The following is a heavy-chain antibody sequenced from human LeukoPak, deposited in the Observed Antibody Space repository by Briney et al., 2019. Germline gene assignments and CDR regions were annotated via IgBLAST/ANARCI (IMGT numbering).Heavy chain of an antibody. CDR3: ARHQSQQQLVRGSGGRIPGGCYYGMDV. V-gene: IGHV4-59*08. CDR1: GGSISSYY. J-gene: IGHJ6*02. Sequence: PSETLSLTCTVSGGSISSYYWSWIRQPPGKGLEWIGYIYYSGSTNYNPSLKSRVTISVDTSKNQFSLKLSSVTAADTAVYYCARHQSQQQLVRGSGGRIPGGCYYGMDVWGQGTTVTVSS. D-gene: IGHD6-13*01. CDR2: IYYSGST.